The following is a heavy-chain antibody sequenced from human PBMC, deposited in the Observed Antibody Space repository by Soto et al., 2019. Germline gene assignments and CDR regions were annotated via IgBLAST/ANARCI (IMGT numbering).Heavy chain of an antibody. CDR1: GSSIRSAGYY. D-gene: IGHD4-4*01. Sequence: SETLSLTCTISGSSIRSAGYYWTWIRRHPGKGLEWIGYIYYSGSTYYNPSLKSRVTISVDTSKNLFSLNLSSVTAADTAVYYCARRVTPPDAFDIWGQGTMVTVSS. CDR3: ARRVTPPDAFDI. V-gene: IGHV4-31*03. J-gene: IGHJ3*02. CDR2: IYYSGST.